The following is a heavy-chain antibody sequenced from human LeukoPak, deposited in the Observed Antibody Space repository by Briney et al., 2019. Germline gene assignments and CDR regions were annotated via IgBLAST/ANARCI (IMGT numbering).Heavy chain of an antibody. V-gene: IGHV3-30-3*01. Sequence: GGSLRLSCAASGFTFSSYAMHWVRQAPGKGLEWVAVISYDGSNKYYADSVKGRFTISRDNSKNTLYLQMNSLRAEDTAVYYCARDPGVIDAFDIWGQGTMVTVSS. J-gene: IGHJ3*02. CDR1: GFTFSSYA. D-gene: IGHD2-21*01. CDR3: ARDPGVIDAFDI. CDR2: ISYDGSNK.